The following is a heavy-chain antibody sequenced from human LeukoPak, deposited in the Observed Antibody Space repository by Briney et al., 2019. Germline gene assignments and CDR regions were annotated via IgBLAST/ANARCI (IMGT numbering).Heavy chain of an antibody. J-gene: IGHJ5*02. CDR1: GGSISSGGYY. Sequence: SETLSLTCTVSGGSISSGGYYWSWIRQHPGKGLEWIGYIYYSGSTYYKPSLKSRVTISVDTSKNQFSLKLSSVTAADTAVYYCARDTIPYNWFDPWGQGTLVTVSS. D-gene: IGHD3-3*01. CDR3: ARDTIPYNWFDP. V-gene: IGHV4-31*03. CDR2: IYYSGST.